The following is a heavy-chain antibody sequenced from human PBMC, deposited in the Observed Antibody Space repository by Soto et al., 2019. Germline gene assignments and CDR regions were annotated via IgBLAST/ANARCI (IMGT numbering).Heavy chain of an antibody. J-gene: IGHJ4*02. CDR2: IYWFSNRV. CDR3: VKDLQPGGADF. V-gene: IGHV3-9*01. Sequence: PGGSLRLSCVASGLTFSRYAMTWVRQVPGKGLEWVSGIYWFSNRVDYADSVKGRFATSRDNAKNSLYLRMDYLRTEDTAFYYCVKDLQPGGADFWGQGTLVTVSS. CDR1: GLTFSRYA. D-gene: IGHD1-1*01.